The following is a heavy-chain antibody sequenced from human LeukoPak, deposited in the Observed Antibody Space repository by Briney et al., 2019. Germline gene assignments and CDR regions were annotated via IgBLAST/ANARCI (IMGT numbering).Heavy chain of an antibody. V-gene: IGHV1-69*05. CDR1: GGTFSSYA. CDR3: ASKKIAVAGHALWY. D-gene: IGHD6-19*01. CDR2: IIPIFGTA. Sequence: SVKVSCKASGGTFSSYAISWVRHAPGQGLEWMGRIIPIFGTANYAQKFQGRVTITTDESTSTAYMELSSLRSEDTAVYYCASKKIAVAGHALWYWGQGTLVTVSS. J-gene: IGHJ4*02.